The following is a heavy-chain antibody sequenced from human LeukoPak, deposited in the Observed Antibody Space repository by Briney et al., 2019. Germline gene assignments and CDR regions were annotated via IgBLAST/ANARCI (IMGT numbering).Heavy chain of an antibody. V-gene: IGHV3-33*01. CDR3: ARAGSRDGYNWFDY. CDR2: IWYDGSNK. D-gene: IGHD5-24*01. J-gene: IGHJ4*02. CDR1: GFTFSGYG. Sequence: GGSLRLSCAASGFTFSGYGMHWVRQAPGKGLEWVAAIWYDGSNKYYADSVKGRFTISRDNSKNTLYLQMNSLRAEDTAVYYCARAGSRDGYNWFDYWGQGTLVTVSS.